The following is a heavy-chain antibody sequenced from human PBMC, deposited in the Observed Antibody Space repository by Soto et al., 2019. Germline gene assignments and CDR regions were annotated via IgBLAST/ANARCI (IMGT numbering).Heavy chain of an antibody. CDR3: AITYGGYVGAFDI. D-gene: IGHD5-12*01. V-gene: IGHV5-10-1*01. CDR1: GYSFTSYW. Sequence: PGESLKISCKGSGYSFTSYWIGWVRQMPGKGLEWMGRIDPSDSYTNYSPSFQGHVTISADKSISTAYLQWSSLKASDTAMYCCAITYGGYVGAFDIWGQGTMVTV. CDR2: IDPSDSYT. J-gene: IGHJ3*02.